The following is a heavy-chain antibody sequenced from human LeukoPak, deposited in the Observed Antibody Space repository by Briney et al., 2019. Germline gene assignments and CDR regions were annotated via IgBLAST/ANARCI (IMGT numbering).Heavy chain of an antibody. D-gene: IGHD3-10*01. Sequence: ASVKVSCKASGYTFTTYKMHWVRQAPGQGLEWVGIINPSDGDRRNAQKFQGRVTMTRDTSTSTVYMELSSLRSEDTAVYYCAKDSGSYSADYWGQGTLVTVSS. CDR2: INPSDGDR. CDR1: GYTFTTYK. J-gene: IGHJ4*02. V-gene: IGHV1-46*01. CDR3: AKDSGSYSADY.